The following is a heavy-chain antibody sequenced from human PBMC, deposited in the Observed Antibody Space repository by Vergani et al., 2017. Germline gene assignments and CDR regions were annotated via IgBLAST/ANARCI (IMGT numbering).Heavy chain of an antibody. CDR2: ISYDGTQK. Sequence: QVHLVESGGGVVQPGRSLRLSCVVSGFTSSYYGMHWVRQAPGKGLEWVAVISYDGTQKYYADCVTGRFNISSDNSKSTLYLQMNSLRTEDTAVYYCATKSCGTPGCQIGYFREWVQGTLVTVSS. CDR3: ATKSCGTPGCQIGYFRE. D-gene: IGHD1-1*01. J-gene: IGHJ1*01. V-gene: IGHV3-30*03. CDR1: GFTSSYYG.